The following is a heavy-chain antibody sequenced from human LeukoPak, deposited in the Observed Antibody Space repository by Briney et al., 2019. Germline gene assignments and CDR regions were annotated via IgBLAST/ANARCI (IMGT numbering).Heavy chain of an antibody. CDR1: GFTFSSYA. CDR3: AKARRGRDIVVVPAYRYGMDV. CDR2: IGGSGSRT. Sequence: PGGSLRLSCAASGFTFSSYAMSWVRQAPGKSLEWVSGIGGSGSRTYYADSVKGRFTISRDNSKNTLYLQMNSLRAEDTAVYYCAKARRGRDIVVVPAYRYGMDVWGQGTTVTVSS. J-gene: IGHJ6*02. V-gene: IGHV3-23*01. D-gene: IGHD2-2*01.